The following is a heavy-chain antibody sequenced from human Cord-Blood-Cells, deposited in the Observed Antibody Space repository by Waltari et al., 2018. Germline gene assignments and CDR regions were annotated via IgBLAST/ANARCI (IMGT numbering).Heavy chain of an antibody. CDR2: IYHSGST. CDR3: ARVTRSGYDYDAFDI. J-gene: IGHJ3*02. Sequence: QVQLQESGPGLVKPSETLSLTCAVSGYSISSGYYWGWIRQPPGKGLEWIGSIYHSGSTSYNPPLKSRVTISVDTSKNQFSLKLSSVTAADTAVYYCARVTRSGYDYDAFDIWGQGTLVTVSS. D-gene: IGHD5-12*01. V-gene: IGHV4-38-2*01. CDR1: GYSISSGYY.